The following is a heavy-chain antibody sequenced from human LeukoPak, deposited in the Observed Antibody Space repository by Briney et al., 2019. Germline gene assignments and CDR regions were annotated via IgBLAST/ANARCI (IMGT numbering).Heavy chain of an antibody. CDR3: ARDHRPRIVGATVVYYYYGMDV. CDR2: IYYSGST. CDR1: GGSISSSSYY. J-gene: IGHJ6*02. D-gene: IGHD1-26*01. Sequence: SETLSLTCTVSGGSISSSSYYWGWIRQPPGKGLEWIGSIYYSGSTYYNPSLKSRVTISVDTSKNQFSLKLSSVTAADTAVYYCARDHRPRIVGATVVYYYYGMDVWGQGTTVTVSS. V-gene: IGHV4-39*07.